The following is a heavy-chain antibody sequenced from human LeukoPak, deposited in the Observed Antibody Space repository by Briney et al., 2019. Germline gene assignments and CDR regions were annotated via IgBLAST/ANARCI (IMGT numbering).Heavy chain of an antibody. Sequence: PSETLSLTCTVAGGSISSYYWSWIRQPAGKGLEWIGRIYTSGSTNYNPSLKSRVTMSVDTSKNQFSLKLSSVTAADTAVYYCARAKSWFGVTSDYGMDVWGQGTTVTVSS. J-gene: IGHJ6*02. V-gene: IGHV4-4*07. CDR2: IYTSGST. CDR1: GGSISSYY. D-gene: IGHD3-10*01. CDR3: ARAKSWFGVTSDYGMDV.